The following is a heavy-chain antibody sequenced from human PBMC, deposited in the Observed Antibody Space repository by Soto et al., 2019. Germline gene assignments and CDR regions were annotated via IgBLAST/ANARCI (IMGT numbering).Heavy chain of an antibody. Sequence: QVQLVQSGAEVKKPGSSVKVSCKASGGTCSSYTISWVRQAPGQGLEWMGRIIPILGIANYAQKFQGRVTITADKPTSTAYMELSSLRSEDTAVYDCARDAPYDILTGDPDYWGQGTLVTVSS. J-gene: IGHJ4*02. V-gene: IGHV1-69*08. CDR1: GGTCSSYT. CDR2: IIPILGIA. CDR3: ARDAPYDILTGDPDY. D-gene: IGHD3-9*01.